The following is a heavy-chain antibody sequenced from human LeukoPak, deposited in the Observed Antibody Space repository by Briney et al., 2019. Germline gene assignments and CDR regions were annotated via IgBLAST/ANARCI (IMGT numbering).Heavy chain of an antibody. CDR1: GFIISSYG. CDR2: ISGGGDST. D-gene: IGHD3-10*02. J-gene: IGHJ4*02. Sequence: GGSLRLSCAASGFIISSYGMSWVRQAPGKGLEWVSAISGGGDSTYYADSVKGRFTISRDNSKNTLYLQMNSLRAEDTAIYYCAKDSPVCSYWGQGTLVTVSS. V-gene: IGHV3-23*01. CDR3: AKDSPVCSY.